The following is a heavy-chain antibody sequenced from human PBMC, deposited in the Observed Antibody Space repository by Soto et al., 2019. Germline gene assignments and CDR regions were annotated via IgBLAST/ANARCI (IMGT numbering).Heavy chain of an antibody. J-gene: IGHJ4*02. CDR3: ARDSSEFLTGGYYFDY. V-gene: IGHV3-33*01. D-gene: IGHD3-9*01. CDR2: IWYDGSNK. CDR1: GFTFSSYG. Sequence: GGSLRLSCAASGFTFSSYGMHWVRQAPGKGLEWVAVIWYDGSNKYYADSVKGRFTISRDNSKNTLYLQMNSLRAEDTAVYYCARDSSEFLTGGYYFDYWGQGTLVTVSS.